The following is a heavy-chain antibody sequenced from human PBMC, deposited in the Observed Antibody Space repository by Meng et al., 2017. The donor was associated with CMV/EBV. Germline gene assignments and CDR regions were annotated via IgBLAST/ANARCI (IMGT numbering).Heavy chain of an antibody. Sequence: GGSLRLSCAASGFTSSSYWMSWVRQAPGKGLEWVANIKQDGSEKYYVDSVKRRFTISRDNAKNSLYLQMNSLRAEDTAVYYCARHEHWDAFDIWGQGTMVTVSS. V-gene: IGHV3-7*01. CDR1: GFTSSSYW. J-gene: IGHJ3*02. CDR3: ARHEHWDAFDI. CDR2: IKQDGSEK. D-gene: IGHD3-3*02.